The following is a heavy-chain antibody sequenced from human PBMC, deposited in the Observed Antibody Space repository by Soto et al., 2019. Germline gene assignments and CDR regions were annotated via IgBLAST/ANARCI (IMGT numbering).Heavy chain of an antibody. Sequence: QVQLVQSGAEVKKPGSSVEVSCKASGDIFSSYPFSWVRQAPGQGLEWMGGIVPLLGTADYAQKFQDRVTITADDSTSTVYMELSSLRSDDTAVYYCARDRGSQNWYFGVWGRGTLVSVSS. CDR3: ARDRGSQNWYFGV. CDR1: GDIFSSYP. V-gene: IGHV1-69*01. CDR2: IVPLLGTA. J-gene: IGHJ2*01. D-gene: IGHD3-10*01.